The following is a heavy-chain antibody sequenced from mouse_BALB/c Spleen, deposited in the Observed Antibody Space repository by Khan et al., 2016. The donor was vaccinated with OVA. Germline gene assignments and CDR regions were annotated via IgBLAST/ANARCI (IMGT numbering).Heavy chain of an antibody. J-gene: IGHJ3*01. V-gene: IGHV1-69*02. D-gene: IGHD1-1*01. Sequence: QVQLQQPGAELVKPGASVKLSCKASGYTFTSFWLHWVKQRPGLGLEWIGEIDPSDNYTNYNQKFKGKATLTLDKSSSIAYMQLSSLTSEDSAVYYCARSYFYGSSTWFGYWGQGTLVTVSA. CDR2: IDPSDNYT. CDR3: ARSYFYGSSTWFGY. CDR1: GYTFTSFW.